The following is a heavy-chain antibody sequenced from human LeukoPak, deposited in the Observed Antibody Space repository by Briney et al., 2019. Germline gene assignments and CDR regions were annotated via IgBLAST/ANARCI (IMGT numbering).Heavy chain of an antibody. CDR1: GFIFDDYA. CDR3: AREYSGSYTYYYGMDV. CDR2: ITWGRDNL. J-gene: IGHJ6*02. D-gene: IGHD3-10*01. Sequence: GGSLRLSCAVSGFIFDDYAMHWVRQAPGKGLEWVSGITWGRDNLAYAASVKGRFTISRDNAKNTLYLQMNSLRAEDTAVYYCAREYSGSYTYYYGMDVWGQGTTVTVSS. V-gene: IGHV3-9*01.